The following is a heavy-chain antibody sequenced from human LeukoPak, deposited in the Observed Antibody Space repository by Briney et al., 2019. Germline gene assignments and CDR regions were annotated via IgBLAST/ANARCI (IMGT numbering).Heavy chain of an antibody. J-gene: IGHJ4*02. V-gene: IGHV3-30*04. CDR1: GFTFTNYA. Sequence: PGGSLRLSCAASGFTFTNYAMHWVRQAPGKGLEWVAVISYDGSNKYYADSVKGRFTISRDNSKNTLYLQVNSLRAEDTAVYYCARHRRVIRSYSYGYDYWGQGTLVTVSS. CDR2: ISYDGSNK. CDR3: ARHRRVIRSYSYGYDY. D-gene: IGHD5-18*01.